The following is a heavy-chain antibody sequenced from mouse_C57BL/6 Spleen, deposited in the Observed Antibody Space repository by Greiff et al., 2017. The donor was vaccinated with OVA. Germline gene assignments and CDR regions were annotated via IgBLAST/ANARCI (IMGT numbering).Heavy chain of an antibody. J-gene: IGHJ2*01. CDR1: GYAFTNYL. CDR3: ARSGYDGYFDY. CDR2: INPGSGGT. V-gene: IGHV1-54*01. Sequence: LVESGAELVRPGTSVKVSCKASGYAFTNYLIEWVKQRPGQGLEWIGVINPGSGGTNYNEKFKGKATLTADKSSSTAYMQLSSLTSEDSAVYFCARSGYDGYFDYWGQGTTLTVSS. D-gene: IGHD2-2*01.